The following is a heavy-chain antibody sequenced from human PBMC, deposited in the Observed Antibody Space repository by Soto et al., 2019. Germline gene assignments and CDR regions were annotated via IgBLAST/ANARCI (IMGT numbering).Heavy chain of an antibody. CDR1: GFTFSDYY. CDR2: ISGDGRIT. Sequence: LILAFAASGFTFSDYYIHWVRQTQGKGLVWVSYISGDGRITTYADSVKGRFTISRDNAKNTLYLQMNSLRVDDTAVYYCTRDDSEWKKKPKGYWGQGTLVTVSS. J-gene: IGHJ4*02. D-gene: IGHD3-3*01. V-gene: IGHV3-74*03. CDR3: TRDDSEWKKKPKGY.